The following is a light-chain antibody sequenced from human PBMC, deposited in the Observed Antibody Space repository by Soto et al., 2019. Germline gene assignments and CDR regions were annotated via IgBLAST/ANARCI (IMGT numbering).Light chain of an antibody. Sequence: DLQMTQSPSTLSASVGDRVTITCRASQSISSWLAWYQQKPGKAPKLLIYKASSLESGVPSRFSGSGSGTEFTLTISSLQPDDFATYYCQQYDTYWTFGQGTKVDNK. CDR2: KAS. J-gene: IGKJ1*01. CDR3: QQYDTYWT. CDR1: QSISSW. V-gene: IGKV1-5*03.